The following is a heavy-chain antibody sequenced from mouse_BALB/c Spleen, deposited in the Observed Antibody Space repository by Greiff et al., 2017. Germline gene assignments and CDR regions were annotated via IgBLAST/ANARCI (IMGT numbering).Heavy chain of an antibody. Sequence: VHVKQSGTVLARPGASVKMSCKASGYTFTSYWMHWVKQRPGQGLEWIGAIYPGNSDTSYNQKFKGKAKLTAVTSTSTAYMELSSLTNEDSAVYYCNYYGSSYFDYWGQGTTLTVSS. D-gene: IGHD1-1*01. CDR2: IYPGNSDT. CDR3: NYYGSSYFDY. J-gene: IGHJ2*01. CDR1: GYTFTSYW. V-gene: IGHV1-5*01.